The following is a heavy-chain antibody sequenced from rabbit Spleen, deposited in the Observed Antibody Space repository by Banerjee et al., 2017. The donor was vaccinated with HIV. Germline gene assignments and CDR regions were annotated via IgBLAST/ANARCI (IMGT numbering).Heavy chain of an antibody. CDR1: GFSFSSSYW. V-gene: IGHV1S45*01. D-gene: IGHD1-1*01. Sequence: QEQLEESGGDLVKPEGSLTLTCTASGFSFSSSYWICWVRQAPGKGLEWIACIYAGSSGSTYYASWAKGRFTISKTSSTTVTLQMTSLTAADTATYFCARDSSNTNGYAFNLWGPGTLVTVS. J-gene: IGHJ4*01. CDR3: ARDSSNTNGYAFNL. CDR2: IYAGSSGST.